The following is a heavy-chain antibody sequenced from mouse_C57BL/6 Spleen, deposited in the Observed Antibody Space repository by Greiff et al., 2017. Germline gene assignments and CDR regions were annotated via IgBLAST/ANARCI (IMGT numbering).Heavy chain of an antibody. D-gene: IGHD1-1*01. V-gene: IGHV1-82*01. CDR2: IYPGDGDT. CDR3: ARDYYGSSYPY. J-gene: IGHJ2*01. CDR1: GYAFSSSW. Sequence: VQLQQSGPELVKPGASVKISCKASGYAFSSSWMNWVKQRPGKGLEWIGRIYPGDGDTNYNGKFKGKATLTADKSSSTAYMQLSSLRSEDSAVYFCARDYYGSSYPYWGQGTTLTVSS.